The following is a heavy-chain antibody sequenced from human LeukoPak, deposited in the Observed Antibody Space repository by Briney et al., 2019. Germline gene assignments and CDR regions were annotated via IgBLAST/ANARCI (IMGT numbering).Heavy chain of an antibody. CDR2: ITGSGTNR. D-gene: IGHD3-9*01. Sequence: QSGGSLRLSCVASGSTFSNYAMSWVRLAPGKGLEWVSAITGSGTNRYYADSLKGRFTTSRDNSKNTVFLQMNSLRHEDTAIYYCVIWGDYDVLTGYYVPDYWGQGTLVTVAS. CDR3: VIWGDYDVLTGYYVPDY. CDR1: GSTFSNYA. V-gene: IGHV3-23*01. J-gene: IGHJ4*02.